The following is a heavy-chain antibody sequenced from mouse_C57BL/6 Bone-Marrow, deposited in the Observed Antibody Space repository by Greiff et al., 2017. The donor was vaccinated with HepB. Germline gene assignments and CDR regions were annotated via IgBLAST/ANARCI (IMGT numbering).Heavy chain of an antibody. Sequence: DVKLVESGGCLVQPGGSLSLSCAASGFTFTAYYLCWVRQPPGKALEWLGFIRNKANGYTTEDSASVKSLFTISRDKSQSILDLQMNALRDEVSATYYCERALRRWYIEGWGKGTPVTVAS. V-gene: IGHV7-3*01. CDR1: GFTFTAYY. CDR3: ERALRRWYIEG. J-gene: IGHJ1*03. CDR2: IRNKANGYTT. D-gene: IGHD2-12*01.